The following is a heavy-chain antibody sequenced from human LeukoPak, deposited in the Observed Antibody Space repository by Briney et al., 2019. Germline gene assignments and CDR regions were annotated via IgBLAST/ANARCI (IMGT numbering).Heavy chain of an antibody. CDR3: ARDGVLYDYVWGTDY. D-gene: IGHD3-16*01. J-gene: IGHJ4*02. CDR2: LNPNNGDT. CDR1: GYTFIDYF. Sequence: ASVKVSCKTSGYTFIDYFIHWVRQAPGQGLEWMGRLNPNNGDTYYAQDFQGRVTMTTDTSTSTAYMELRSLRSDDTAVYYCARDGVLYDYVWGTDYWGQGTLVTVSS. V-gene: IGHV1-2*06.